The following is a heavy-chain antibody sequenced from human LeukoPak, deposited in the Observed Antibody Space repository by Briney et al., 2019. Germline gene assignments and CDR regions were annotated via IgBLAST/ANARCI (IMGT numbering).Heavy chain of an antibody. CDR2: INHSGST. J-gene: IGHJ4*02. CDR3: ASDIRGRAAALDY. V-gene: IGHV4-34*01. Sequence: SETLSLTCAVYGGSFSGYYWSWIRQPPGKGLEWIGEINHSGSTNYNPSLKSRVTISVDTSKNQFSLKLSSVTAADTAVYYCASDIRGRAAALDYWGQGTLVTVPS. D-gene: IGHD6-13*01. CDR1: GGSFSGYY.